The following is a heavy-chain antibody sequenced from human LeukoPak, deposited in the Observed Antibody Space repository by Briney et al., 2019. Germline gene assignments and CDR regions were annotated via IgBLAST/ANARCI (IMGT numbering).Heavy chain of an antibody. CDR3: ARSYYGSGSYYSDY. CDR1: GGTFSSYA. CDR2: IIPIFGTA. V-gene: IGHV1-69*13. D-gene: IGHD3-10*01. Sequence: ASVKVSRKASGGTFSSYAISWVRQASGQGLEWMGGIIPIFGTANYAQKFQGRVTITADESTSTAYMELSSLRSEDTAVYYCARSYYGSGSYYSDYWGQGTLVTVSS. J-gene: IGHJ4*02.